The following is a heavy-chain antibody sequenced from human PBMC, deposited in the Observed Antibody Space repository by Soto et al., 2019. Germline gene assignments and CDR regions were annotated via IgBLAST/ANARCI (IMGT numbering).Heavy chain of an antibody. Sequence: PGESLKISCKGSGYSFTSYWISWVRQMPGKGLEWMGRIDPSDSYTNYSPSFQGHVTISADKSISTAYLQWSSLKASDTAMYYCARHTTTLEAGRGPVYYYYYGMDVWGQGTTVTAP. CDR1: GYSFTSYW. D-gene: IGHD6-13*01. CDR3: ARHTTTLEAGRGPVYYYYYGMDV. CDR2: IDPSDSYT. V-gene: IGHV5-10-1*01. J-gene: IGHJ6*02.